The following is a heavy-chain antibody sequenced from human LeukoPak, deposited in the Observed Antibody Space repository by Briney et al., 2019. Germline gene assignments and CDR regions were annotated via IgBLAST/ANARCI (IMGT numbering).Heavy chain of an antibody. CDR2: INPNSGGT. J-gene: IGHJ2*01. CDR1: GYTFTGYY. V-gene: IGHV1-2*02. D-gene: IGHD3-10*01. CDR3: ARDGTRHGSGSYYNEDPVGYLDL. Sequence: GASVKVSCKASGYTFTGYYMHWVRQAPGQGLEWMGWINPNSGGTNYAQKFQGRVTMTRDTSISTAYMELSSLRSEDTAVYYCARDGTRHGSGSYYNEDPVGYLDLWGRGTLVTVSS.